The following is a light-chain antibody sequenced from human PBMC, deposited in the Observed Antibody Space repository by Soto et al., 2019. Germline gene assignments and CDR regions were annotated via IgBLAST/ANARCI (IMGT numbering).Light chain of an antibody. J-gene: IGKJ3*01. CDR1: QGISSY. CDR2: AAS. Sequence: NQLTQSPSSLSASVGDRVTITCRASQGISSYLAWYQQKPGRAPKLLIYAASTLQSGVPSRFSGSGSGTDFTLTISSLQPEDFATYYCQQLNSYPFTLGPGTKVDIK. V-gene: IGKV1-9*01. CDR3: QQLNSYPFT.